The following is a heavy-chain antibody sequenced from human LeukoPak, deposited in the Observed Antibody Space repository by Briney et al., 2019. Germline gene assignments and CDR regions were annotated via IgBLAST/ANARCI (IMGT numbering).Heavy chain of an antibody. CDR3: ASFSFLEWLLPPFDY. J-gene: IGHJ4*02. CDR2: IKQDGSEK. CDR1: GFTFSSYW. V-gene: IGHV3-7*01. D-gene: IGHD3-3*01. Sequence: HPGGSLRLSCAASGFTFSSYWMSWVRQAPGKGLEWVANIKQDGSEKYYVDSAKGRFTISRDNAKNSLYLQMNSLRAEDTAVYYCASFSFLEWLLPPFDYWGQGTLVTVSS.